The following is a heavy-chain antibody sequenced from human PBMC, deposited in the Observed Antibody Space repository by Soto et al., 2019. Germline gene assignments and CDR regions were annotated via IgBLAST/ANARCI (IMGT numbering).Heavy chain of an antibody. J-gene: IGHJ6*01. CDR1: GGTFSSYA. Sequence: QVQLVQSGAEVKKPGSSVKVSCKASGGTFSSYAISWVRQAPGQGLEWMGGIIPSFGTANYAQKLQGRVKITAEESTSTAYVELSSQRSEDTAVYYCECSGGGSYYCGMDVWGQGTTVTVSS. CDR3: ECSGGGSYYCGMDV. V-gene: IGHV1-69*01. D-gene: IGHD2-15*01. CDR2: IIPSFGTA.